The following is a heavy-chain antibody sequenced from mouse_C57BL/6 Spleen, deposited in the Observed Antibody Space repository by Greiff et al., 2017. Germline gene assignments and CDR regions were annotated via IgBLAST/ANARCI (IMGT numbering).Heavy chain of an antibody. CDR1: GYTFTSYW. V-gene: IGHV1-64*01. J-gene: IGHJ1*03. CDR2: IHPNSGST. CDR3: ASITTVPYWYFDV. D-gene: IGHD1-1*01. Sequence: QVQLQQPGAELVKPGASVKLSCKASGYTFTSYWMHWVKQRPGQGLEWIGMIHPNSGSTNYNEKFKSKATLTVDKSSSTAYMQLSSLTSEASAVYYCASITTVPYWYFDVWGTGPTVTVSS.